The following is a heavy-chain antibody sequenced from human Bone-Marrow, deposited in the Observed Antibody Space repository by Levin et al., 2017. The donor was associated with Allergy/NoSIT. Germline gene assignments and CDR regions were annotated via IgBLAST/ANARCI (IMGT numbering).Heavy chain of an antibody. D-gene: IGHD1-20*01. CDR2: IYYSGSA. J-gene: IGHJ6*02. Sequence: SETLSLTCTVSGGSINSFYWSWVRQAPGKGLEWIGYIYYSGSADYNPSLESRVTISVDRSKKQLYLKLNSVTAADTAIYYCARNGGNWNDVDFYYGMDVWGQGTTVTVSS. CDR3: ARNGGNWNDVDFYYGMDV. V-gene: IGHV4-59*01. CDR1: GGSINSFY.